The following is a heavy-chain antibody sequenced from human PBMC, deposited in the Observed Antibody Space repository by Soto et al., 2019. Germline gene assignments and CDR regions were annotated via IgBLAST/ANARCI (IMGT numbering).Heavy chain of an antibody. CDR3: ARDLLPNVVVPAAKGNYYYGMDV. Sequence: PGGSLRLSCAASGFTFSSYSMNWVRQAPGKGLEWVSSISSSSSYIYYADSVKGRFTISRDNAKNSLYLQMNSLRAEDTAVYYCARDLLPNVVVPAAKGNYYYGMDVWGQGTTVTV. CDR1: GFTFSSYS. V-gene: IGHV3-21*01. J-gene: IGHJ6*02. CDR2: ISSSSSYI. D-gene: IGHD2-2*01.